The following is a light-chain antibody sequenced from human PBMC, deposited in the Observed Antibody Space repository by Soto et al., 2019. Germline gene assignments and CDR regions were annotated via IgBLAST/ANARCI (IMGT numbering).Light chain of an antibody. CDR3: SSYTSSTTLV. J-gene: IGLJ3*02. Sequence: SVLTQPASVSGSPGQSITISCTGTSSDVGTYKYVSWYQHHPGKAPKLMIYEVGNRPSGVSNRFSGSKSGNTASLTISGLQAEDEADYYCSSYTSSTTLVFGGGTKVTVL. V-gene: IGLV2-14*01. CDR2: EVG. CDR1: SSDVGTYKY.